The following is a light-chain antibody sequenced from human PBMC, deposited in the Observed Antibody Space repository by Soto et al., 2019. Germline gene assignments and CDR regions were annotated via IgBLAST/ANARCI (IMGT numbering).Light chain of an antibody. CDR1: QNIYSN. CDR3: LQYHNLLA. Sequence: EIVMTQSPATLSVSPGERATLSCRASQNIYSNVAWYQQRPGQAPRLLIYRASTRATGIPARFSGSGSGTEFTLTISILQSEDFTVYSCLQYHNLLAFGQGTKVEIK. J-gene: IGKJ1*01. CDR2: RAS. V-gene: IGKV3-15*01.